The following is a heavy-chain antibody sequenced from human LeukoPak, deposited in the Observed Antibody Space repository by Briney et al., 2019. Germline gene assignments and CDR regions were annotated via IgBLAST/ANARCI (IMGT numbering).Heavy chain of an antibody. Sequence: ASVKVSCKASGYTFTSYYMHWVRQAPGQGLEWMGIINPSGGSTSYAQKFQGRVTMTRDTSTSTVYMELSSLRSDDTAVYYCARHAVDTATTDYWGQGTLVTVSS. J-gene: IGHJ4*02. D-gene: IGHD5-18*01. CDR1: GYTFTSYY. CDR2: INPSGGST. V-gene: IGHV1-46*01. CDR3: ARHAVDTATTDY.